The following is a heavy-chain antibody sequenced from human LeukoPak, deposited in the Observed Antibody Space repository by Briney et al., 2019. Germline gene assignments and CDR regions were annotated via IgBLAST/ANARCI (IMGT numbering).Heavy chain of an antibody. CDR1: GFTFSHFG. J-gene: IGHJ4*02. V-gene: IGHV3-33*06. Sequence: PGVSMRLSCAASGFTFSHFGFHWVRQAPGKGLEWVAVIWSDGTNKYYGDSVKGRFIIQRDDSQKTVYLQMNRLRAEDTAIYYCAKDAQRGFDYSNSLEYWGQGSLVTVSS. CDR3: AKDAQRGFDYSNSLEY. D-gene: IGHD4-11*01. CDR2: IWSDGTNK.